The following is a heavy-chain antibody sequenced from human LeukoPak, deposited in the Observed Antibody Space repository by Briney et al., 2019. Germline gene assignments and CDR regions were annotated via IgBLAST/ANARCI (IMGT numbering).Heavy chain of an antibody. D-gene: IGHD6-13*01. CDR2: SNHSGST. V-gene: IGHV4-34*01. CDR3: ARGSSWSNADGMDV. J-gene: IGHJ6*02. Sequence: SETLSLTCAVYGGSFSGYYWGWLRQPQGKGREWIGESNHSGSTNYNPALKSRVTISVDTSKNQFSLKLSSVTAADTAVYYCARGSSWSNADGMDVWGQGTTVTVSS. CDR1: GGSFSGYY.